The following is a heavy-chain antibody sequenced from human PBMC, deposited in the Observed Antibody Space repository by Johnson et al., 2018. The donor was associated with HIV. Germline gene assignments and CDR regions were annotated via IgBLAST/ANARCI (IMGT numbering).Heavy chain of an antibody. CDR2: IWNDGSNK. D-gene: IGHD5-24*01. J-gene: IGHJ3*02. CDR3: AKDIGDGYNRWGGLDI. CDR1: GSLFSSYA. V-gene: IGHV3-33*06. Sequence: VHLVESGGGVVRPGTSLRLSCAASGSLFSSYAMHWVRQAPGKGLEWVTLIWNDGSNKYYTDSVKGRFTISRDNSKNTMYLQMNSLRAEDTAVYYCAKDIGDGYNRWGGLDIWGQGTMVTVSS.